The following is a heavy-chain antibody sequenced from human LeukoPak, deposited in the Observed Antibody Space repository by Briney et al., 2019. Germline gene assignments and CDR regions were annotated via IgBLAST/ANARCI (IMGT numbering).Heavy chain of an antibody. D-gene: IGHD4-17*01. CDR3: ARDRGRGGDDYGDYGYFDY. CDR2: IIPIFGTA. Sequence: GSSVKVSCKASGGTFSSYAISWVRQAPGQGLEWMGGIIPIFGTANYAQKVQGRVTITADKSTGPAYMELSSLRSEDTAVYYCARDRGRGGDDYGDYGYFDYWGQGTLVTVSS. J-gene: IGHJ4*02. CDR1: GGTFSSYA. V-gene: IGHV1-69*06.